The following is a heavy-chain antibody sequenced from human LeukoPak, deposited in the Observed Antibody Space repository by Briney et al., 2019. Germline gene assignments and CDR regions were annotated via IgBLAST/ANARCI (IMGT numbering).Heavy chain of an antibody. Sequence: ASVKVSCKASGYTFTSYGISWVRQAPGQGVEWMGWISAYNGNTNYAQKLQGRVTMTTDTSTSTAYMELRSLRSDDTAVYYCARGRYDILTGYSPHFDYWGQGTLVTVSS. CDR1: GYTFTSYG. CDR3: ARGRYDILTGYSPHFDY. D-gene: IGHD3-9*01. V-gene: IGHV1-18*01. CDR2: ISAYNGNT. J-gene: IGHJ4*02.